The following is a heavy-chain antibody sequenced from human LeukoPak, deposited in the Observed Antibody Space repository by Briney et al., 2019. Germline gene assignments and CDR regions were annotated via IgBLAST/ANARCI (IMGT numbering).Heavy chain of an antibody. Sequence: PGGSLRLSCAASGFTFDSYGMHWVRQAPGQGLEWMGIINPTGGSTTYAQKFQGRVTMTRDTSTSTVYMELSSLRSDDTAVYYCARTAARRFDYWGQGTLVTVSS. CDR2: INPTGGST. CDR1: GFTFDSYG. CDR3: ARTAARRFDY. J-gene: IGHJ4*02. V-gene: IGHV1-46*02. D-gene: IGHD6-6*01.